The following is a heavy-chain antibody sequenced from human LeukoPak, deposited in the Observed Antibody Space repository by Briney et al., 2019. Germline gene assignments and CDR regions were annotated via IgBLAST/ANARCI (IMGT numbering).Heavy chain of an antibody. J-gene: IGHJ4*02. D-gene: IGHD3-10*01. CDR1: GYTFTAYY. CDR3: ARDRFYFGSGSSQDS. CDR2: INPNSGDT. V-gene: IGHV1-2*02. Sequence: ASVKVSCKASGYTFTAYYMSWVRQGPGQGLEWMGWINPNSGDTKYAEKFQGRVTMTRDTSISTAYMELSRLKSDDTAVYYCARDRFYFGSGSSQDSWGQGTLVTVPS.